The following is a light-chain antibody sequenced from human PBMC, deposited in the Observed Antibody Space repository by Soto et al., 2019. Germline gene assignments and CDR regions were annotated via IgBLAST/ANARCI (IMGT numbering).Light chain of an antibody. CDR2: EVS. CDR1: SSDVGGYDY. J-gene: IGLJ2*01. CDR3: SSYAGNNNVV. Sequence: QSALTQPPSASGSPGQSVTISCTGTSSDVGGYDYVSWHQHHPDKAPELMIYEVSKRPSGVPDRFSGSKSGNTASLTVSRLQADDEDDYYCSSYAGNNNVVFGGGTKLTVL. V-gene: IGLV2-8*01.